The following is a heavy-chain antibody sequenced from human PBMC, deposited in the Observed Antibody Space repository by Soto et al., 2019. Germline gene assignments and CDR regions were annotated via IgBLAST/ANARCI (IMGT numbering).Heavy chain of an antibody. CDR1: GTYISSYY. D-gene: IGHD2-8*01. Sequence: SETLSLSCTVSGTYISSYYRSWIRQPPGKGLEWIANIHYSGTTNDNPSLASRVTLSVDTSKKQFYLKMTPVNAADRAIYCCARYNPYAIDYWGRGSLVTVSS. J-gene: IGHJ4*02. V-gene: IGHV4-59*01. CDR3: ARYNPYAIDY. CDR2: IHYSGTT.